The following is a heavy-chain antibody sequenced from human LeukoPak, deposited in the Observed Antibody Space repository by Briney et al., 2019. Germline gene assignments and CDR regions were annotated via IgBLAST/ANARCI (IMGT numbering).Heavy chain of an antibody. V-gene: IGHV3-23*01. CDR2: ISGSGDST. J-gene: IGHJ4*02. CDR1: GFTFSSYA. CDR3: AKNSGSRSYISPYPDY. D-gene: IGHD3-10*01. Sequence: GGSLRLSCAASGFTFSSYAMSWVRQAPGKGLEWVSAISGSGDSTYYADSVKGRFTISRDNSKNTLYLQMNSLRAEDTAVYYCAKNSGSRSYISPYPDYWGQGTLVTVSS.